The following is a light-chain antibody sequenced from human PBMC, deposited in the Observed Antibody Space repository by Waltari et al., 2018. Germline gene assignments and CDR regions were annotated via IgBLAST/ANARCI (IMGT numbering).Light chain of an antibody. V-gene: IGKV3-20*01. CDR2: GAS. Sequence: EIVLTQSPGTLSLSPGERGTLSCRASQSVSRFLAWYQQKQGQAPRLLIYGASTRATGIPDRFSGSGSGTDFSLTISRLEPEDFAVYYCQKYYRLPATFGQGTKVEIK. CDR1: QSVSRF. CDR3: QKYYRLPAT. J-gene: IGKJ1*01.